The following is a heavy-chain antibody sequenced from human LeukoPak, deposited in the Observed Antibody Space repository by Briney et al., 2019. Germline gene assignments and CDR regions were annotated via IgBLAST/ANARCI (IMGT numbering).Heavy chain of an antibody. CDR3: AKSPYQLPTGAGSDN. Sequence: GGSLRLSCAASGFTFSSYAMSWFRQAPGKGLEWVSAVSGSGGSTYYADSVKGRFTISRDKSKSTLYLQMNSLRAEDTAVYYFAKSPYQLPTGAGSDNWGQGTLVTVSS. CDR2: VSGSGGST. J-gene: IGHJ4*02. D-gene: IGHD2-2*01. V-gene: IGHV3-23*01. CDR1: GFTFSSYA.